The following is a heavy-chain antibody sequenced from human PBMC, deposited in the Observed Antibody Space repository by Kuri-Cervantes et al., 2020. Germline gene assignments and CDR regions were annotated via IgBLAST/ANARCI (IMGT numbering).Heavy chain of an antibody. CDR3: ARDTRPYYYDSNAFDI. J-gene: IGHJ3*02. V-gene: IGHV1-18*01. CDR1: GYTFTSYD. Sequence: ASVKVSCKASGYTFTSYDINWVRQAPGQGLEWMGWISAYNGNTNYAQKLQGRVTMTTDTFTSTAYMELRSLRSDDTAVYYCARDTRPYYYDSNAFDIWGQGTMVTVSS. D-gene: IGHD3-22*01. CDR2: ISAYNGNT.